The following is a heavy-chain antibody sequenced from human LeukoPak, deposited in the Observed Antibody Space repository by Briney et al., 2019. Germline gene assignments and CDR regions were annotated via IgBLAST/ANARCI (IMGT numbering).Heavy chain of an antibody. J-gene: IGHJ3*02. V-gene: IGHV3-7*01. Sequence: PGGSLRLSCEAPQFTFSSYWMTWVRQAPGKGLEWVAHIKNDGSEKYYVDSVKGRFTISRDNAKNSLYLQMSSLRAEDTAVYYCARDYPEALDIWGQGTMVTVAS. CDR3: ARDYPEALDI. CDR2: IKNDGSEK. CDR1: QFTFSSYW.